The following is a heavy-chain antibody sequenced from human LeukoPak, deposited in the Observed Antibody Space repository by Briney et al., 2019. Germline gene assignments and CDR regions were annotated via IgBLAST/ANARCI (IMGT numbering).Heavy chain of an antibody. V-gene: IGHV4-4*07. CDR2: IYSSGTI. CDR1: GGSISSYY. CDR3: ARDSGTTGEVKFDP. D-gene: IGHD3-10*01. J-gene: IGHJ5*02. Sequence: SGTLSLTCTVSGGSISSYYWSWIRQPAGTALEWIGRIYSSGTITYNPSLKSRVTMSVDTSKNQFSLKLNSVTAADTAVYYCARDSGTTGEVKFDPWGQGTLVTVSS.